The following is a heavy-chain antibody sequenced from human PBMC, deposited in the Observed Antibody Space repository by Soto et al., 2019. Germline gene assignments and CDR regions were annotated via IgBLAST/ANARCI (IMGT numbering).Heavy chain of an antibody. CDR1: GYSFSSHG. V-gene: IGHV1-18*01. CDR3: TRESGGATHFDYFDY. Sequence: VQMVQSGAEVKEPGASVKVSCKASGYSFSSHGLSWVRQAPGQGLEWMGWISVYNGNTKYAQKFQDRVTLTRDTSTSTAYMELRSLRSDDTAVYFCTRESGGATHFDYFDYWGQGTLVTVSS. CDR2: ISVYNGNT. D-gene: IGHD3-10*01. J-gene: IGHJ4*02.